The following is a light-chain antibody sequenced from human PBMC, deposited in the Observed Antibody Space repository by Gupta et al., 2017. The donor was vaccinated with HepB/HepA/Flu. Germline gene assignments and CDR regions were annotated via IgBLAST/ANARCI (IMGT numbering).Light chain of an antibody. CDR2: RNN. Sequence: QSVLPQPPSASGPPGQRVTISCSGGSSNIGRNYVYWYQQLPGTAPKILIYRNNQRASGVPDRFSGSKSGTSASLAISGLRAEDEAEYYCAVWDDSRSAVVFGGGTKLTVL. CDR1: SSNIGRNY. CDR3: AVWDDSRSAVV. J-gene: IGLJ2*01. V-gene: IGLV1-47*01.